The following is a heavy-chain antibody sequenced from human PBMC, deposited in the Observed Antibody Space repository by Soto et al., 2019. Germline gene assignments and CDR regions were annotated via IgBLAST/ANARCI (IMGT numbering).Heavy chain of an antibody. CDR3: AKDPPDDYVWGSYRNEDFDF. Sequence: GGSLRLSCAASGFTFSSYAMSWVRQAPGKGLEWVSAISGSGGSTYYADSVKGRFTISRDNSKNTLYLQMNSLRAEDTAVYYCAKDPPDDYVWGSYRNEDFDFWGQGTLVTVSS. D-gene: IGHD3-16*02. J-gene: IGHJ4*02. V-gene: IGHV3-23*01. CDR1: GFTFSSYA. CDR2: ISGSGGST.